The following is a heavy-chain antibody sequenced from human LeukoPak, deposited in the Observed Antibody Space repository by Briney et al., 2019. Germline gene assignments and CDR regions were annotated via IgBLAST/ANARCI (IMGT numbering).Heavy chain of an antibody. Sequence: GESLKISCKGSGYSFTSYWIGWVRQMPGKGLEWMGIIYPGDSDTRYSPSFQGQVTISADKSISTAYLQWSSLKASDTAMYYCARAERVDTAMVNYYYYYMDVWGKGTTVTVS. CDR2: IYPGDSDT. V-gene: IGHV5-51*01. CDR3: ARAERVDTAMVNYYYYYMDV. J-gene: IGHJ6*03. CDR1: GYSFTSYW. D-gene: IGHD5-18*01.